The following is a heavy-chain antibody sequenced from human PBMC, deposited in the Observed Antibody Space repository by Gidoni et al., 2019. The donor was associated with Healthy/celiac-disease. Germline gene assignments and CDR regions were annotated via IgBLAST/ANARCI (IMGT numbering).Heavy chain of an antibody. V-gene: IGHV3-23*01. Sequence: EVQLLESGGGLVQPGGSLRLSCASSGFTFRTYAMSWVRRAPGKGLEWVSGISGSGGSTDYTDSVKCRFTISRDNSKNTLYLKMNSLRDEDTAVYYCVKDASQAYCGGDCPFDYWGQGTLVTVSS. D-gene: IGHD2-21*02. J-gene: IGHJ4*02. CDR2: ISGSGGST. CDR1: GFTFRTYA. CDR3: VKDASQAYCGGDCPFDY.